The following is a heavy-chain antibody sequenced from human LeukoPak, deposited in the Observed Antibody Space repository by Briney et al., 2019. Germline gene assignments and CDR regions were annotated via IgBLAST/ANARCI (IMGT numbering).Heavy chain of an antibody. CDR2: ISSSSSYI. Sequence: GSLRLSCAASGFTFSSYSMNWVRQAPGKGLEWFSSISSSSSYIYYADSVQGRFTISRDNAKNSLYLQMNSLRAEDTAVYYCASDSSGWYAFDIWGQGTMVTVSS. CDR3: ASDSSGWYAFDI. V-gene: IGHV3-21*01. D-gene: IGHD6-19*01. CDR1: GFTFSSYS. J-gene: IGHJ3*02.